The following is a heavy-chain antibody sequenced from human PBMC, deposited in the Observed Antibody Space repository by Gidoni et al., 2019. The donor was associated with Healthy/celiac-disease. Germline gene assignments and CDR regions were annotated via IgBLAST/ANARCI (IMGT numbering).Heavy chain of an antibody. CDR1: GFTFDDYA. D-gene: IGHD3-10*01. V-gene: IGHV3-9*01. CDR3: AKDISGGAYYFDY. J-gene: IGHJ4*02. Sequence: EVQLVESGGGLVQPGRSLRLSCAASGFTFDDYAMHWVRQAPGKGLEWVSGISWNSGSIGYADSVKGRFTISRDNAKNSLYLQMNSLRAEDTALYYCAKDISGGAYYFDYWGQGTLVTVSS. CDR2: ISWNSGSI.